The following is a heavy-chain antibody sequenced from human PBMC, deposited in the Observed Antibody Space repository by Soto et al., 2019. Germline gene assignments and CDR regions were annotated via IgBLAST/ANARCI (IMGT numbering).Heavy chain of an antibody. Sequence: QVQLVESGGGVVQPGRSLRLSCAASGFTFSSYAMQWVRQAPGKGLEWVAVISYDGSNKYYADSVKGRFTISRDNSKNTLYLQMNSLRAEDTAVYYCARDSVRFGYYYYGMDVWGQGTTVTVSS. V-gene: IGHV3-30-3*01. CDR1: GFTFSSYA. CDR2: ISYDGSNK. D-gene: IGHD3-16*01. J-gene: IGHJ6*02. CDR3: ARDSVRFGYYYYGMDV.